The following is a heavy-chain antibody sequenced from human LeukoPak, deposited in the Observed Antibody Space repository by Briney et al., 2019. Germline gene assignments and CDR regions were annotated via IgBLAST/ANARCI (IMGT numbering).Heavy chain of an antibody. CDR2: INFDGSDT. CDR3: ARVGVKMRQFDY. J-gene: IGHJ4*02. Sequence: GGSLRLSCAASGFTFSNYWMHWVRQAPGKGLVWVSRINFDGSDTSHADSVRGRFTISRDNAKNTLYLQMNSLRAEDTAVYYCARVGVKMRQFDYWGQGTLVTVSS. V-gene: IGHV3-74*01. CDR1: GFTFSNYW.